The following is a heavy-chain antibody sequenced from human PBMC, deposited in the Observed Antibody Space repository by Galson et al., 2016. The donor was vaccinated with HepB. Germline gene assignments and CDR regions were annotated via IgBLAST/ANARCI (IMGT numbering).Heavy chain of an antibody. D-gene: IGHD3-3*01. J-gene: IGHJ4*02. Sequence: SLRLSCAASGFSFSSYWMSWVRQAPGKGLEWVANIKQDGSEKYFLASVKGRFTVSRDNAQTSLYLQMNSLRAEDTAVYYCARWYHDFWSAYYNHQHTYYFDYWGQGTLVTVSS. V-gene: IGHV3-7*04. CDR2: IKQDGSEK. CDR3: ARWYHDFWSAYYNHQHTYYFDY. CDR1: GFSFSSYW.